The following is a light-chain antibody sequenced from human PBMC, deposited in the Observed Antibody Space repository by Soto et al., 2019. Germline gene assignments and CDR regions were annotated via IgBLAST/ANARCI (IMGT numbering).Light chain of an antibody. CDR2: GTS. CDR3: QQYDRSPYI. Sequence: DIVLTQSPGTLSLSPGERATLSCRASQSVATNHLAWYHQRPGQAPRLLIYGTSSRAAGIPDRFSASGSGTDFTLTISRLEPEDSAEYYCQQYDRSPYIFGPGTKLEIK. J-gene: IGKJ2*01. CDR1: QSVATNH. V-gene: IGKV3-20*01.